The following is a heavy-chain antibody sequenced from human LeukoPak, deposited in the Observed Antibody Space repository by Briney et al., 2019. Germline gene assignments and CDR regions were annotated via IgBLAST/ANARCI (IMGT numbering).Heavy chain of an antibody. CDR1: GFIFSSYW. J-gene: IGHJ4*02. D-gene: IGHD4-17*01. CDR2: IKQDGSEK. Sequence: PGRSLRLSCAASGFIFSSYWMSWVRQAPGKGLEWVANIKQDGSEKYYVDSVKGRFSISRDNAKNSLYLQMNGLRAEDTAVYYCAREEYGDHLWWWGQGTPVTVSS. V-gene: IGHV3-7*01. CDR3: AREEYGDHLWW.